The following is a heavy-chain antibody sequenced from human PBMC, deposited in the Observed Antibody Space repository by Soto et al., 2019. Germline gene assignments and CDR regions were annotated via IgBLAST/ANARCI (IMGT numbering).Heavy chain of an antibody. V-gene: IGHV3-23*01. CDR1: GFTFSSYA. CDR2: VSIGGST. J-gene: IGHJ4*02. Sequence: DVQLLESGGGLVQPGGSLRLSCAASGFTFSSYAMGWVRQGPGKGLEWVAVVSIGGSTQYADSVRGRFTISRDNSKNTLSLQMNSLTAEDTAVYFCAKRRGAGGHFDCWGQGALVTVSS. CDR3: AKRRGAGGHFDC. D-gene: IGHD2-15*01.